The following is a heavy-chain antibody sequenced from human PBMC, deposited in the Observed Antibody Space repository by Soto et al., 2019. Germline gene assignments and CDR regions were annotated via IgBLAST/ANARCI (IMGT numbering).Heavy chain of an antibody. CDR1: GGSISSYY. Sequence: PSETLSLTCTVSGGSISSYYWSWIRQPPGKGLEWIGYIYYSGSTNYNPSLKSRVTISVDTSKNQFSLKLSSVTAADTAVYYCARDHVRRTGFDPRGQGTLVTVSS. CDR2: IYYSGST. J-gene: IGHJ5*02. V-gene: IGHV4-59*01. CDR3: ARDHVRRTGFDP. D-gene: IGHD1-1*01.